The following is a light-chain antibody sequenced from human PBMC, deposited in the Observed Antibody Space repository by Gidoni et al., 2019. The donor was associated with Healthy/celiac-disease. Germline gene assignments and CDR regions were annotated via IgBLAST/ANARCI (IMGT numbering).Light chain of an antibody. CDR3: QQFNSYPFT. J-gene: IGKJ3*01. CDR1: QGISSA. Sequence: AIQLTQSPSSRSASVGDRVTITCRASQGISSALAWYQQKPGKAPKLLIYDASSLESGVPSRFSGSVSGTDFTLTISSLQPEDFATYYCQQFNSYPFTFXPXTKVEIK. V-gene: IGKV1-13*02. CDR2: DAS.